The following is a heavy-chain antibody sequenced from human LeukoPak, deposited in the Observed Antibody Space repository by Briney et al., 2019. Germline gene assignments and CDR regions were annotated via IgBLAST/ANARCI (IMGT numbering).Heavy chain of an antibody. J-gene: IGHJ6*04. D-gene: IGHD3-10*02. CDR3: AELGITMIGGV. V-gene: IGHV3-11*04. CDR1: GFTFSDYY. CDR2: ISTSGSTI. Sequence: GGSLRLSCAASGFTFSDYYMSWIRQAPGKGLEWVSYISTSGSTIYYADSVKGRFSISRDNAKNSLYLQMNSLRVEDTAVYYCAELGITMIGGVWGKGTTVTISS.